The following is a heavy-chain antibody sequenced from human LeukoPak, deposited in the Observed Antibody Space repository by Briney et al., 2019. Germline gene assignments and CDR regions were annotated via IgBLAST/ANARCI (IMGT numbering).Heavy chain of an antibody. Sequence: PSQTLSLTCTVSGGSISSGSYYWSWIRQPAGKGLEWIGRIYTSGSTNYNPSLKSRVTISVDTSKNQFSLKLNSVTAADTAVYYCAGVGGYYRVDYWGQGTLATVSS. V-gene: IGHV4-61*02. J-gene: IGHJ4*02. CDR3: AGVGGYYRVDY. D-gene: IGHD3-22*01. CDR1: GGSISSGSYY. CDR2: IYTSGST.